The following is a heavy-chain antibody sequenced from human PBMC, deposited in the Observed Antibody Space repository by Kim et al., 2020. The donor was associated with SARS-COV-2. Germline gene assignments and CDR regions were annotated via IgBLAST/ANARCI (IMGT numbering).Heavy chain of an antibody. Sequence: GGSLRLSCAASRFTFTSYAMHWVRQAPGKGLEWVAVISYDGSDKYYADSVKGRFTISGDNSRNTLYLQMNSLRAEDTAVYYCARDAKYLSIYYYVLDVWGQGATVTVSS. CDR2: ISYDGSDK. CDR3: ARDAKYLSIYYYVLDV. D-gene: IGHD3-10*01. V-gene: IGHV3-30-3*01. J-gene: IGHJ6*02. CDR1: RFTFTSYA.